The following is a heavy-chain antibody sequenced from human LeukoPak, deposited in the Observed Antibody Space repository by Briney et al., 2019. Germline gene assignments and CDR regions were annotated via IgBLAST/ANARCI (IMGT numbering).Heavy chain of an antibody. V-gene: IGHV4-39*01. CDR1: GRSISSSSYY. CDR3: ASPPVSGYCSSTSCLHDAFDI. D-gene: IGHD2-2*01. CDR2: IYYSGST. Sequence: PSEPLSLTCTVSGRSISSSSYYWGWIRHPPGKGLEWIGSIYYSGSTYYNPSLKSRVTISVDTSKNQFSLKLRFVTAADTAVYYCASPPVSGYCSSTSCLHDAFDIWGQGTMVTVSS. J-gene: IGHJ3*02.